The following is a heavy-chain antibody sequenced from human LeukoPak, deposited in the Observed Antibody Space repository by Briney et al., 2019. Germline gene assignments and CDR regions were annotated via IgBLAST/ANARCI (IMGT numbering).Heavy chain of an antibody. CDR3: ARRLLGYSSGWYYFDY. CDR2: IYSGGST. D-gene: IGHD6-19*01. J-gene: IGHJ4*02. V-gene: IGHV3-53*01. CDR1: GFTVSSNY. Sequence: PGGSLRRSCAASGFTVSSNYMSWVRQAPGKGLEWVSVIYSGGSTYYADSVKGRFTISRDNSKNTLYLQMNSLRAEDTAVYYCARRLLGYSSGWYYFDYWGQGTLVTVSS.